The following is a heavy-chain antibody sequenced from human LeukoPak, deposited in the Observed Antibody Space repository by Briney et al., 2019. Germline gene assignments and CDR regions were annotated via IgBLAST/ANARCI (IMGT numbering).Heavy chain of an antibody. V-gene: IGHV1-46*01. CDR2: ISPSGGST. CDR3: ARDLVYYDFWSGYYGVPNDAFDV. J-gene: IGHJ3*01. D-gene: IGHD3-3*01. Sequence: ASVKVSCKASGGTFSSYAISWVRQAPGQGLEWMGIISPSGGSTSYAQKFQGRVTMTRDTSTSTVYMELSSLRSEDTAVYYCARDLVYYDFWSGYYGVPNDAFDVWGQGTMVTVSS. CDR1: GGTFSSYA.